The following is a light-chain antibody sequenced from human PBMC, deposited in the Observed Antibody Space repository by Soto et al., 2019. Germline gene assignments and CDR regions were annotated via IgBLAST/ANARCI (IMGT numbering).Light chain of an antibody. J-gene: IGLJ1*01. V-gene: IGLV2-14*01. Sequence: QSALSQPASVYGSPGQSITISCTGTSSDVGGFEYVSWYQHQPGKAPKLIIYDVTKRPSGVSNRFSGSKSGNTASLTISGIQAEDEGDYYCGSITRSSTSVFGTGTKVTVL. CDR2: DVT. CDR1: SSDVGGFEY. CDR3: GSITRSSTSV.